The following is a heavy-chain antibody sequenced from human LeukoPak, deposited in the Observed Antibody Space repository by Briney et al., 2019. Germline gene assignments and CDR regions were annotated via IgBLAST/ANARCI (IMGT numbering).Heavy chain of an antibody. CDR3: AKDSGYYDSSGYYYGGVFDY. J-gene: IGHJ4*02. CDR1: GFTFSSSA. D-gene: IGHD3-22*01. Sequence: GGSLRLSCAASGFTFSSSAMNWVRQVPGKGLEWVSGVSRSGGLTYYADSVKGRFTISRDNSKNTLYLQMNSLRAEDTAVYYCAKDSGYYDSSGYYYGGVFDYWGQGTLVTVSS. V-gene: IGHV3-23*01. CDR2: VSRSGGLT.